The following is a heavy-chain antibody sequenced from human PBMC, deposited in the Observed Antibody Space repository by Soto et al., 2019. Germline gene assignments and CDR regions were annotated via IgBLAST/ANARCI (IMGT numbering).Heavy chain of an antibody. CDR1: GFTFSSYA. J-gene: IGHJ6*02. V-gene: IGHV3-30-3*01. Sequence: GGSLRLSCAASGFTFSSYAMHWVRQAPGKGLEWVAVISYDGSNKYYADSVKGRFTISRDNSKNTLYLQMNSLRAEDTAVYYCARAPGGAERDRYYYYGMDVWGQGTTVTVSS. D-gene: IGHD1-26*01. CDR2: ISYDGSNK. CDR3: ARAPGGAERDRYYYYGMDV.